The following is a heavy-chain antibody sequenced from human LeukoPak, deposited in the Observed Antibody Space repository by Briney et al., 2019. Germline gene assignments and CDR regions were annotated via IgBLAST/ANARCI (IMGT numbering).Heavy chain of an antibody. CDR3: AREGLRYYYYMDV. V-gene: IGHV1-8*03. CDR1: GYTFTGYY. D-gene: IGHD5-12*01. Sequence: ASVKVSCKASGYTFTGYYMHWVRQAPGQGLEWMGWMNPNSGNTGYAQKFQGRVTITRNTSISTAYMELSSLRSEDTAVYYCAREGLRYYYYMDVWGKGTTVTVSS. J-gene: IGHJ6*03. CDR2: MNPNSGNT.